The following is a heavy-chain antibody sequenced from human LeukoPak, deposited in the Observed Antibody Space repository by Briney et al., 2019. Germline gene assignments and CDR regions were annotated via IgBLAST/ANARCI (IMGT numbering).Heavy chain of an antibody. CDR2: ISAYNGNT. CDR3: ARDSGPLFAFDI. CDR1: GYTFTSYG. V-gene: IGHV1-18*04. Sequence: ASVKVSCKASGYTFTSYGISWVRQAPGQGLEWMGWISAYNGNTNYAQKLQGRVTMTTDTSTSTAYMELSSLRSEDTAVYYCARDSGPLFAFDIWGQGTMVTVSS. D-gene: IGHD2-21*01. J-gene: IGHJ3*02.